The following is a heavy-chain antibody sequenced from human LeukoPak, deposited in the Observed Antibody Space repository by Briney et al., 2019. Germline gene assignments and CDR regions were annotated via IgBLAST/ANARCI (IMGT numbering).Heavy chain of an antibody. CDR3: ARDYTLALGTTTYFQH. CDR1: GYTFTGYF. Sequence: ASVKVSCKASGYTFTGYFIHWVRQAPGQGLELMGWINTNTGNPTYAQGFTGRFVFSLDTSVSTAYLQIRSLKAEDTAVYYCARDYTLALGTTTYFQHWGQGTLVTVSS. CDR2: INTNTGNP. J-gene: IGHJ1*01. V-gene: IGHV7-4-1*02. D-gene: IGHD1-7*01.